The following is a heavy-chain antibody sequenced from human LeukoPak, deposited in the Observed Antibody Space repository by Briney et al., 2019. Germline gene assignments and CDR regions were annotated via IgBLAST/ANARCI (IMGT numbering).Heavy chain of an antibody. D-gene: IGHD5-18*01. CDR2: IYYSGST. V-gene: IGHV4-59*01. Sequence: SETLSLTCTVSGGSISSYYWSWIRQPPGKGLERIGYIYYSGSTNYNPSLKSRVTISVDTSKNQFSLKLSSVTAADTAVYYCARYSYGSYYFDYWGQGTLVTVSS. CDR1: GGSISSYY. J-gene: IGHJ4*02. CDR3: ARYSYGSYYFDY.